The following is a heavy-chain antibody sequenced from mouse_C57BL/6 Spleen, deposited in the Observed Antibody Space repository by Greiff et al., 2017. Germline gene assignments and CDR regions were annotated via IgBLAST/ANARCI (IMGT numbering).Heavy chain of an antibody. D-gene: IGHD2-4*01. CDR3: ARGIYYDYGNAMDY. CDR2: IYPGSGNT. V-gene: IGHV1-76*01. CDR1: GYTFTDYY. Sequence: QVQLQQSGAELVRPGASVKLSCKASGYTFTDYYINWVKQRPGQGLEWIARIYPGSGNTYYNEKFKGKATLTAEKSSSTAYMQLSSLTSEDSAVYFCARGIYYDYGNAMDYWGQGTSVTVSS. J-gene: IGHJ4*01.